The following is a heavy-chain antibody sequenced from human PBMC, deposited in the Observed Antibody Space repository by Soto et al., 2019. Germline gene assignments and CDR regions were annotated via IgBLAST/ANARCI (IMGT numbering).Heavy chain of an antibody. V-gene: IGHV4-59*08. CDR2: IYYSGST. Sequence: PSETLSLTCTVSGGSISSYYWSWIRQPPGKGLEWIGYIYYSGSTNYNPSLKSRVTISVDTSKNQFSLKLSSVTAADTAVYYCASSELLWFGDPGGMDVWGQGTTVTVSS. D-gene: IGHD3-10*01. J-gene: IGHJ6*02. CDR3: ASSELLWFGDPGGMDV. CDR1: GGSISSYY.